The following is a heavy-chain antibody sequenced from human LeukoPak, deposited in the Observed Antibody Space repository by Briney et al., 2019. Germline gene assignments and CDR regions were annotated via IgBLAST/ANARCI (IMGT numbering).Heavy chain of an antibody. J-gene: IGHJ1*01. CDR1: GGTFSSYA. Sequence: GAAVKVSYQASGGTFSSYAISWVRQAPGQGLEWMGGIIPIFGTANYAQKFQGRVTITADESTSTAYMELSSLRSEDTAVYYCARGDSGIYLTVYWGRGPLDTVSS. CDR3: ARGDSGIYLTVY. V-gene: IGHV1-69*13. D-gene: IGHD1-26*01. CDR2: IIPIFGTA.